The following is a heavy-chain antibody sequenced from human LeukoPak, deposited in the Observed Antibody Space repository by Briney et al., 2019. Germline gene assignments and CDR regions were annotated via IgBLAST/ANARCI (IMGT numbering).Heavy chain of an antibody. CDR1: GGSISSYY. Sequence: SETLSLTCTVSGGSISSYYWSWIRQPPGKGLEWIGYIYYSGSTNYNPSLKSRVTISVDTSKNQFSLKLSSVTAADTAVYYCARSPDGYSYGYYYYYYMDVWGKGTTVTISS. V-gene: IGHV4-59*01. CDR2: IYYSGST. CDR3: ARSPDGYSYGYYYYYYMDV. D-gene: IGHD5-18*01. J-gene: IGHJ6*03.